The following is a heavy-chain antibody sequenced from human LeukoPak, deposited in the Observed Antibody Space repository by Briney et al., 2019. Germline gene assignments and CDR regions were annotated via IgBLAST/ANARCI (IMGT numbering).Heavy chain of an antibody. J-gene: IGHJ4*02. Sequence: GGSLRLSCAASGFTFSSYAMHWVRQAPGKGLEYVSAISSNGGSTYYANSVKGRFTISRDNSKNTLYLQMGSLRAEDMAVYYCARGLRPGFDYWGQGTLVTVSS. V-gene: IGHV3-64*01. CDR3: ARGLRPGFDY. CDR2: ISSNGGST. CDR1: GFTFSSYA. D-gene: IGHD3-3*01.